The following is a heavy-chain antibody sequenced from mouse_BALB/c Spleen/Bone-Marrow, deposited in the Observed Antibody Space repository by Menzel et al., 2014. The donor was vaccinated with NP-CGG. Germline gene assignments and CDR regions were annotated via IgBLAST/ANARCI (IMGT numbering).Heavy chain of an antibody. CDR2: IRNQANGYTT. J-gene: IGHJ1*01. CDR3: ARDRNYGSSWYFDV. D-gene: IGHD1-1*01. Sequence: VQLKESGGGLVQPGGSLRLSCATSGFTFTDYYMSWVRPPPGKALEWLGFIRNQANGYTTEYSASVKGRFTISRDNSQSILYLQMNTLRAEDSATYYCARDRNYGSSWYFDVWGAGTTVTVSS. CDR1: GFTFTDYY. V-gene: IGHV7-3*02.